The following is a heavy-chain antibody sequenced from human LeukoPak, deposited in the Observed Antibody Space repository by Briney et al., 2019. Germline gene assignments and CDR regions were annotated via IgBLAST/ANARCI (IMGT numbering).Heavy chain of an antibody. D-gene: IGHD3-10*01. CDR2: IYISGIT. J-gene: IGHJ1*01. Sequence: GGSLRLSCTVSGFIVNSNDMNWVRQTPGKGLEWVSLIYISGITKYADSVQGRFTVSRDKFKNTLYLQMDSLRLEDTAVYYCAKRSPPYWGQGTLVTVSS. CDR3: AKRSPPY. V-gene: IGHV3-66*01. CDR1: GFIVNSND.